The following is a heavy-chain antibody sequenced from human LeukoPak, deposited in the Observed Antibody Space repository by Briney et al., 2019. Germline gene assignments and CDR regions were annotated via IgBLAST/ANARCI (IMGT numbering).Heavy chain of an antibody. CDR2: MNPNSGNT. CDR3: ARDRGSSSWNELDY. D-gene: IGHD6-13*01. CDR1: GYTFTSYD. Sequence: ASVKVSCKASGYTFTSYDINWVRQATGQGVEWRGWMNPNSGNTGYAQKFQGRVTMTRDTSISTAYMELSSLRSEDTAVYYCARDRGSSSWNELDYWGQGTLVTVSS. V-gene: IGHV1-8*01. J-gene: IGHJ4*02.